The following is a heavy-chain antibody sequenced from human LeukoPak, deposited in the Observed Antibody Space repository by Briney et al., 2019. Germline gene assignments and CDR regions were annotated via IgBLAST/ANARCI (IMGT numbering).Heavy chain of an antibody. J-gene: IGHJ4*02. Sequence: PGRSLRLSCAASGFTFSSYGMHWVRQAPGKGLEWVAVISYDGSNKYYADSVKGRFTISRDNSKNTLYLQMNSLRAEDTAVYYCASGSSGYPPYWGQGTLVTVSS. D-gene: IGHD3-22*01. CDR2: ISYDGSNK. V-gene: IGHV3-30*03. CDR3: ASGSSGYPPY. CDR1: GFTFSSYG.